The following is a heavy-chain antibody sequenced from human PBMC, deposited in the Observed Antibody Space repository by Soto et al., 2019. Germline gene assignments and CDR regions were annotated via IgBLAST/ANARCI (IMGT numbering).Heavy chain of an antibody. CDR3: ARDFGSGSYWLLFDY. CDR2: ISYDGSNK. Sequence: QVQLVESGGGVVQPGRSLRLSCAASGFTFSSYAMHWVRQAPGKGLEWVAVISYDGSNKYYADSVKGRFTISRDNSKNTLYLQMNSLRAEDTAVYYCARDFGSGSYWLLFDYWGQGTLVTVSS. CDR1: GFTFSSYA. J-gene: IGHJ4*02. D-gene: IGHD3-10*01. V-gene: IGHV3-30-3*01.